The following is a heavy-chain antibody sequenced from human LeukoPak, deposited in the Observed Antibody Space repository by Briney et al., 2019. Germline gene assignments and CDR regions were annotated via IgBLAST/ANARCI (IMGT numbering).Heavy chain of an antibody. Sequence: GGSLRLSCAASSLTFSAFYMSWIRQAPGKGLEWLSDISSSSTDTNYADSVKGRFTISRDNAKNSLFLQLNSLRAENTAVYYCARKTYYYDSGSYSKSYYFDYWGQGTLVTVSS. J-gene: IGHJ4*02. CDR1: SLTFSAFY. D-gene: IGHD3-10*01. V-gene: IGHV3-11*06. CDR2: ISSSSTDT. CDR3: ARKTYYYDSGSYSKSYYFDY.